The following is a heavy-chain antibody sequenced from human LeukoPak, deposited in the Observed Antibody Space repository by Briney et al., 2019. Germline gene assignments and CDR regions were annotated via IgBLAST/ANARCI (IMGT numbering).Heavy chain of an antibody. D-gene: IGHD3-22*01. V-gene: IGHV3-23*01. Sequence: PGGSLRLSCTASGFTFSSNAMSWLRQAPGKGLEWISDMSGSGDSTYYADSVKGRFTISRDNFKNTLYLQMNSLRAEDTAVYYCAKPRPNYYDSSGFYSYFDYWGQGTLVTVSS. CDR3: AKPRPNYYDSSGFYSYFDY. CDR2: MSGSGDST. J-gene: IGHJ4*02. CDR1: GFTFSSNA.